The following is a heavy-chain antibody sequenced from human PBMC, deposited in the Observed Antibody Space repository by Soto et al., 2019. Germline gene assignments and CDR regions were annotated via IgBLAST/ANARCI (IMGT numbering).Heavy chain of an antibody. J-gene: IGHJ4*02. CDR3: ARYYDRGSYFDY. D-gene: IGHD3-10*02. V-gene: IGHV3-30*03. Sequence: GGSLRLSCAASGFTFSSYGMHWVRQAPGKGLEWVAVISYDGSNKYYADSVKGRFTISRDNSKNTLYLQMNSLRAEDTAVYYCARYYDRGSYFDYWGQGTLVTVSS. CDR2: ISYDGSNK. CDR1: GFTFSSYG.